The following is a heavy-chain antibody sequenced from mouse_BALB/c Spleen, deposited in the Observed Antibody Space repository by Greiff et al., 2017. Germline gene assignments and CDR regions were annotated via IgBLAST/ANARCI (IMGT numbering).Heavy chain of an antibody. V-gene: IGHV1-63*02. CDR2: IYPGGGYT. CDR1: GYTFTNYW. CDR3: ARWGYGNYSAWFAY. J-gene: IGHJ3*01. D-gene: IGHD2-10*02. Sequence: VQLQQSGAELVRPGTSVKISCKASGYTFTNYWLGWVKQRPGHGLEWIGDIYPGGGYTNYNEKFKGKATLTADTSSSTAYMQLSSLTSEDSAVYFCARWGYGNYSAWFAYWGQGTLVTVSA.